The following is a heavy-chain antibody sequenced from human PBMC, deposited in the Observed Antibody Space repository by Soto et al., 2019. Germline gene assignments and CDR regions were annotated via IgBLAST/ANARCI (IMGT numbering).Heavy chain of an antibody. CDR2: ISGSASDI. Sequence: EVQLLESGGGLVQPGGSLRLSCAASGFTFSSHAMNWVRQAPGKGLEWLSAISGSASDIYYADSVKGRFTISRDSSTNTVFLQMNSLRAEDTAVYYCAKKRSGSWSMGCFDSWGQGTLVTVSS. V-gene: IGHV3-23*01. D-gene: IGHD3-16*01. CDR1: GFTFSSHA. J-gene: IGHJ4*02. CDR3: AKKRSGSWSMGCFDS.